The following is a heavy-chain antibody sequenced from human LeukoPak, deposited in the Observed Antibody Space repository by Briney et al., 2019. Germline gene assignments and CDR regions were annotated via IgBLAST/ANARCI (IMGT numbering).Heavy chain of an antibody. CDR1: GFTFGSYS. CDR2: ISSSSSTI. CDR3: ARVSALDYYGSGSYAFDI. V-gene: IGHV3-48*04. Sequence: GGSLRLSCAASGFTFGSYSMNWVRQAPGKGLEWVSYISSSSSTIYYADSVKGRFTISRDNAKNSLYLQMNSLRAEDTAVYYCARVSALDYYGSGSYAFDIWGQGTMVTVSS. J-gene: IGHJ3*02. D-gene: IGHD3-10*01.